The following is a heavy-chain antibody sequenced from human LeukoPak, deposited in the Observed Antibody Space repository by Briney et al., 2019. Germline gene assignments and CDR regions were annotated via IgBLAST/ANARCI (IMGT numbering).Heavy chain of an antibody. CDR1: GFTFTTNA. J-gene: IGHJ3*02. V-gene: IGHV3-23*01. CDR3: AKELIIQPTGTVAFDI. CDR2: VSGSGGDT. D-gene: IGHD1-1*01. Sequence: GGSLRLSCAASGFTFTTNAMSWVRQAPGKGLEWVSAVSGSGGDTYYAGSVKGRFTISRDNSKNTLYLQMNSLRAEDTAVHFCAKELIIQPTGTVAFDIWGQGTMVTVSS.